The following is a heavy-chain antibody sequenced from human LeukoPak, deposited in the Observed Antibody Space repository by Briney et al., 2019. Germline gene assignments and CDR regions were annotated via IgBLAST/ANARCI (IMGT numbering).Heavy chain of an antibody. Sequence: PGGSLRLSCAASGFTFSSYGMHWVRQAPGKGLEWVAVISYDGTNKYYVDSVKGRFTISRDNSKNTLYLQMNSLRAEDTAVYFCARGGLLYSSSWYDFFDDWGRGILVSVSS. J-gene: IGHJ4*02. V-gene: IGHV3-33*01. CDR3: ARGGLLYSSSWYDFFDD. CDR2: ISYDGTNK. CDR1: GFTFSSYG. D-gene: IGHD6-13*01.